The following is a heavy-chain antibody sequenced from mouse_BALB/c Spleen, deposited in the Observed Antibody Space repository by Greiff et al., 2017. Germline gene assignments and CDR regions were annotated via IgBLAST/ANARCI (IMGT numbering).Heavy chain of an antibody. CDR3: ASYYYGSPAWFAY. Sequence: EVKVEESGGGLVQPGGSLKLSCAASGFDFSRYWMSWVRQAPGKGLEWIGEINPDSSTINYTPSLKDKFIISRDNAKNTLYLQMSKVRSEDTALYYCASYYYGSPAWFAYWGQGTLVTVSA. CDR2: INPDSSTI. D-gene: IGHD1-1*01. V-gene: IGHV4-1*02. J-gene: IGHJ3*01. CDR1: GFDFSRYW.